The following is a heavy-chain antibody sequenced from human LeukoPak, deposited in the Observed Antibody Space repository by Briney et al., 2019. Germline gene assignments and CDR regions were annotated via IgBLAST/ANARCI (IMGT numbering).Heavy chain of an antibody. V-gene: IGHV3-48*03. CDR3: ARDPSYIVVVVARDYYYMDV. J-gene: IGHJ6*03. CDR1: GLTFSSYA. D-gene: IGHD2-15*01. CDR2: ISSSGSTI. Sequence: GGSLRLSCAASGLTFSSYAMNWVRQAPGKGLEWVSYISSSGSTIYYADSVKGRFTISRDNAKNSLYLQMNSLRAEDTAVYYCARDPSYIVVVVARDYYYMDVWGKGTTVTISS.